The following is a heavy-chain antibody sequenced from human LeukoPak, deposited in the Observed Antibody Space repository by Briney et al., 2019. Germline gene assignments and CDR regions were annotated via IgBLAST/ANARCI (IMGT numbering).Heavy chain of an antibody. CDR2: IIPIFGTA. Sequence: SVKVSCKASGGTFSSYAISWVRQAPGQGLEWMGGIIPIFGTANYAQKFQGRVTITADESTSTAYMELSSLRSEDTAVYYCARDVSPDYYDPDAFDIWGQGTMVTVSS. D-gene: IGHD3-22*01. J-gene: IGHJ3*02. V-gene: IGHV1-69*13. CDR1: GGTFSSYA. CDR3: ARDVSPDYYDPDAFDI.